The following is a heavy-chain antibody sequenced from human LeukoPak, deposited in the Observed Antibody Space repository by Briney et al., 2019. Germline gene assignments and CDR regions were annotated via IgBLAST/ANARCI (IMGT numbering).Heavy chain of an antibody. CDR3: ARDRGRTDNWFDP. CDR2: IIPIFGTA. V-gene: IGHV1-69*13. J-gene: IGHJ5*02. D-gene: IGHD2-15*01. CDR1: GGTFSSYA. Sequence: SVKVSCKASGGTFSSYAISWVRQAPGQGLEWMGGIIPIFGTANYAQKFQGRVTITADESTSTAYMELSSLRSEDTAVYYCARDRGRTDNWFDPWGQGTLVTVSS.